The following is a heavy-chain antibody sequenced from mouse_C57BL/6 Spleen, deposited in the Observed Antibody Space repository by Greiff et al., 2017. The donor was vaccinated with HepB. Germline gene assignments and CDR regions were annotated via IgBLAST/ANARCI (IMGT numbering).Heavy chain of an antibody. CDR3: ARRIYYGNYDYYAMDY. CDR1: GFTFSDYY. CDR2: ISNGGGST. Sequence: EVKLMESGGGLVQPGGSLKLSCAASGFTFSDYYMYWVRQTPEKRLEWVAYISNGGGSTYYPDTVKGRFTISRDNAKNTLYLQMSRLKSEDTAMYYCARRIYYGNYDYYAMDYWGQGTSVTVSS. D-gene: IGHD2-1*01. V-gene: IGHV5-12*01. J-gene: IGHJ4*01.